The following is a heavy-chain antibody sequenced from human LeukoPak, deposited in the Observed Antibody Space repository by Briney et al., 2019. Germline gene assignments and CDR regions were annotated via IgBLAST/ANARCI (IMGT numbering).Heavy chain of an antibody. Sequence: ASVKVSCKASGYTFTGYYMHWVRQAPGQGLEWMGWINPNSGGTNYAQKFQDRVTMTRDTSISTAYMELSRLRSDDTAVYYCARVSELRYFDWTLFDYWGQGTLVTVSS. V-gene: IGHV1-2*02. CDR2: INPNSGGT. CDR3: ARVSELRYFDWTLFDY. CDR1: GYTFTGYY. D-gene: IGHD3-9*01. J-gene: IGHJ4*02.